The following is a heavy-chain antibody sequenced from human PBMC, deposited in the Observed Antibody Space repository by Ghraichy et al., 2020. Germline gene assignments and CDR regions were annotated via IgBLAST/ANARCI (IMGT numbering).Heavy chain of an antibody. CDR3: ARRGRGYSLYFYGLDI. Sequence: SLTCTVSGGSIRSYYWSWIRHPPGKGLEWIGYVYYNGNTDYSPSLKSRATISVDTSKNQFSLRLTSVTAADTAVYYCARRGRGYSLYFYGLDIWGQGTTVTVSS. J-gene: IGHJ6*02. V-gene: IGHV4-59*08. D-gene: IGHD5-18*01. CDR2: VYYNGNT. CDR1: GGSIRSYY.